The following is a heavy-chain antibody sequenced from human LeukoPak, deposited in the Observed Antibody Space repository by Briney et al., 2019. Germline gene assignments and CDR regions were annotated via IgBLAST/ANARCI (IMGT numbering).Heavy chain of an antibody. CDR3: TTPVYYYGSGSYFDY. Sequence: GGSLRLSCAASGFTFSNAWMSWVRQAPGKGLEWVGRIKSKTDGGTTDYAAPVKGRFTISRDDSKNTLYLQMNSLKTEDTAVYYCTTPVYYYGSGSYFDYWGQGTLVTVSS. D-gene: IGHD3-10*01. CDR1: GFTFSNAW. J-gene: IGHJ4*02. V-gene: IGHV3-15*01. CDR2: IKSKTDGGTT.